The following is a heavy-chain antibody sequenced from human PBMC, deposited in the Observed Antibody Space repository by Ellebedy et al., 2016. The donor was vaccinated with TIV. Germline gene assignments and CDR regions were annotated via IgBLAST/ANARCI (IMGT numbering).Heavy chain of an antibody. D-gene: IGHD6-19*01. CDR3: ARDVWGGGWA. Sequence: GESLKISCAASGFTFSSSWVHWVRQVPGKGLVWVARINGDGSNIGYADSVKGRFTISRDNAKSTLYLQMNSLRAEDTAVYYCARDVWGGGWAWGQGTPVTVSS. CDR1: GFTFSSSW. CDR2: INGDGSNI. J-gene: IGHJ5*02. V-gene: IGHV3-74*01.